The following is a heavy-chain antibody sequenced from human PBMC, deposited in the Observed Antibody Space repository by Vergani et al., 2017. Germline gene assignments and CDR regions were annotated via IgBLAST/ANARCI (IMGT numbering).Heavy chain of an antibody. CDR2: ISPYTGST. CDR3: TRGWYYDSIAYWAY. D-gene: IGHD3-22*01. V-gene: IGHV1-18*01. Sequence: QVQLVQSGAEVKKPGASVKVSCKASGYTFTSYSFNWVRQAPGQGLEWMGWISPYTGSTKYAEKFQGRVTMTRDTSTSTVYMELSSLRSEDTAVYYCTRGWYYDSIAYWAYWGQGTLVTVSS. J-gene: IGHJ4*02. CDR1: GYTFTSYS.